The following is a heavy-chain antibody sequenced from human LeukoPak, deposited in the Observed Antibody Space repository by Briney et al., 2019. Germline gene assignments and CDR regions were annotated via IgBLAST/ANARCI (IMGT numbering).Heavy chain of an antibody. D-gene: IGHD1-26*01. CDR2: IKQDGSEK. CDR3: ARDKRKGIVGSTKSYFDY. Sequence: GGSLRLSCAASGFTFSSYWMHWVRQAPGKGLEWVANIKQDGSEKYYVDSVKGRFTISRDNAKNSLYLQMNSLRADDTAVYYCARDKRKGIVGSTKSYFDYWGQGTLVTVSS. V-gene: IGHV3-7*01. CDR1: GFTFSSYW. J-gene: IGHJ4*02.